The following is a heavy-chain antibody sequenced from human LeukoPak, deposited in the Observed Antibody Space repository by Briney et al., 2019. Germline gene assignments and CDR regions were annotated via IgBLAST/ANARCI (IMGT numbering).Heavy chain of an antibody. CDR1: GGSFSGYY. CDR2: INHSGST. Sequence: SETLSLTCAVYGGSFSGYYWSWIRQPPGKGLEWIGEINHSGSTNYNPSLKSRVTISVDTSKNQFSLKLSSVTAADTAVYYCAGSGGRRGMDVWGQGTTVTFSS. J-gene: IGHJ6*02. V-gene: IGHV4-34*01. CDR3: AGSGGRRGMDV. D-gene: IGHD2-15*01.